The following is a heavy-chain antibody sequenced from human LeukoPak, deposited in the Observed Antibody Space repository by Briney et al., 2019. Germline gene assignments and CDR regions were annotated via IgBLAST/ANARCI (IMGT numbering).Heavy chain of an antibody. Sequence: ASVKVSCKASGYTFTSYYVHWVRQAPGQGLEWMGIINPSGGSTSYAQKFQGRVTMTRDMSTSTVYMELSSLRSEDTAVYYCARGLPIGYDSSEDAFDIWGQGTMVTVSS. CDR2: INPSGGST. D-gene: IGHD3-22*01. J-gene: IGHJ3*02. V-gene: IGHV1-46*01. CDR3: ARGLPIGYDSSEDAFDI. CDR1: GYTFTSYY.